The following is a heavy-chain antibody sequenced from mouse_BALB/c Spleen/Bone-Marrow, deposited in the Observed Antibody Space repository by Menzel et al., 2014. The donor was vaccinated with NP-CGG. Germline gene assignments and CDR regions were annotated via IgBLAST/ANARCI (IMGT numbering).Heavy chain of an antibody. D-gene: IGHD1-2*01. J-gene: IGHJ3*01. Sequence: QVQLQQSGPQLVRPGASVKISCKASGYSISSYWMHWVKQRPGQGLEWIGMIDPSDSETRLNQKFKDKATLTVDKSSSTAYMQLNSPTSEDSAVYHCAPHYYGYARFAYWGQGTLVTVSA. CDR3: APHYYGYARFAY. CDR2: IDPSDSET. CDR1: GYSISSYW. V-gene: IGHV1-74*01.